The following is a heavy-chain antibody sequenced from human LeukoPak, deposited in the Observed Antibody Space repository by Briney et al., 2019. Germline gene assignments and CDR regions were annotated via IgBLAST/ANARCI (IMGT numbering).Heavy chain of an antibody. Sequence: GASVKVSCKASGYTFTSYYMHWVRQAPGQGLEWMGIINPSGGSAIYAQNFQGRVTMTRDTSTSTVYMELSSLRSEDTAVYFCAKQSAGSAAWYSLHYDFWGQGTLVTVSS. D-gene: IGHD6-13*01. J-gene: IGHJ4*02. CDR1: GYTFTSYY. V-gene: IGHV1-46*01. CDR2: INPSGGSA. CDR3: AKQSAGSAAWYSLHYDF.